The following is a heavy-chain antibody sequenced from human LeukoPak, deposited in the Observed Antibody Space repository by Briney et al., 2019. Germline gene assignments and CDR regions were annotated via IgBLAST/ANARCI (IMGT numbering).Heavy chain of an antibody. V-gene: IGHV4-34*01. CDR3: ARDRDYGSGRRVYNWFDP. Sequence: SETLSLTCAVYGGSFSGYYWSWIRQPPGKGLEWIGEINHSGSTNYNPSPKSRVTISVDTSKNQFSLKLSSVTAADTAVYYCARDRDYGSGRRVYNWFDPWGQGTLVTVSS. CDR1: GGSFSGYY. D-gene: IGHD3-10*01. CDR2: INHSGST. J-gene: IGHJ5*02.